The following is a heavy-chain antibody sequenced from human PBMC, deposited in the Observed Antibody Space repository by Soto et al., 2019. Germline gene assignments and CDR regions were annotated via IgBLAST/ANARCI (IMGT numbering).Heavy chain of an antibody. CDR1: GYTFTSYG. Sequence: QVQLVQSGAEVKKPGASVKVSCKASGYTFTSYGISWVRQAPGQGLEWMGWISAYNGNTNYAQKLQCRVTMTTDTSTRKAYMDLRSLRSDDTAVYYCARDRVDIVADYYYYGMDVWGQGTTVTVSS. V-gene: IGHV1-18*04. J-gene: IGHJ6*02. D-gene: IGHD5-12*01. CDR2: ISAYNGNT. CDR3: ARDRVDIVADYYYYGMDV.